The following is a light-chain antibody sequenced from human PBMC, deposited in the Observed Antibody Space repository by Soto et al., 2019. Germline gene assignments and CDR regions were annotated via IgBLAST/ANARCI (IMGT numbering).Light chain of an antibody. V-gene: IGKV3-11*01. CDR3: QQCSNWLWT. Sequence: EIQLTQSPATLSVPHAESATLTCRASQSVSSCLAWHQQKPGQAPRLLIYDVSNWSTGLPARFSGSGSGTDFTLTIISLEPDDFAFYYCQQCSNWLWTFGQGTKVDIK. J-gene: IGKJ1*01. CDR1: QSVSSC. CDR2: DVS.